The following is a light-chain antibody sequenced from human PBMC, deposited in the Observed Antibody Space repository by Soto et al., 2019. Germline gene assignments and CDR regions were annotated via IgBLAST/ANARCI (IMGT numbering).Light chain of an antibody. CDR3: QQYSTYWT. V-gene: IGKV1-5*03. CDR1: QSISSW. J-gene: IGKJ1*01. CDR2: RAS. Sequence: DIQMTQSPSTLSASVGDRVTITCRASQSISSWLAWYQQKPGKAPNLLIYRASSLESGVPSRFSGSGSGTEFTLTISSLQPDDFATYYCQQYSTYWTFGQGTKVDSK.